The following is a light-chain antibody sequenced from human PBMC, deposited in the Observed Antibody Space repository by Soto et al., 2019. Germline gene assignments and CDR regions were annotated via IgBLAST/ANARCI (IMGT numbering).Light chain of an antibody. V-gene: IGKV3-11*01. J-gene: IGKJ1*01. CDR3: QQRSSWPPT. CDR1: QSVSSY. CDR2: DAS. Sequence: EIVLTQSPATLSLSPGERATLSCRASQSVSSYLAWYQQKPGQAPRLLIYDASNRATGIPARFSGSGSGTDFTLTISSLEPEDFAVYYCQQRSSWPPTFGPGTKV.